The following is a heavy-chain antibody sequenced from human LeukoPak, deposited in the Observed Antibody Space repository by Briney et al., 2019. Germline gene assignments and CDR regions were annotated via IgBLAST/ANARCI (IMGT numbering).Heavy chain of an antibody. CDR1: GGSLSGYY. Sequence: SETLSLTCTVYGGSLSGYYWTWIRQPPGKGLEWIGEINHSGSTNYNPSLKSRVTISVDTSKNQFSLKLSSVTAADTAVYYCARMRPYYYDSSGYYFEYFQHWGQGTLVTVSS. V-gene: IGHV4-34*01. CDR2: INHSGST. J-gene: IGHJ1*01. CDR3: ARMRPYYYDSSGYYFEYFQH. D-gene: IGHD3-22*01.